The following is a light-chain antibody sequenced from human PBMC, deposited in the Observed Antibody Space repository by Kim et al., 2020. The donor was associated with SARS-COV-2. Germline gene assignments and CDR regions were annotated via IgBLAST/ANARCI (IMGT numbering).Light chain of an antibody. Sequence: ISCTGTRSDVGGYNYVSWYQQHPGKAPKLMIYDVSNRPSGVSNRFSGSKSGNTASLTISGLQAEDEADYYCSSYTSSSTYVFGTGTKVTVL. V-gene: IGLV2-14*03. CDR3: SSYTSSSTYV. CDR1: RSDVGGYNY. CDR2: DVS. J-gene: IGLJ1*01.